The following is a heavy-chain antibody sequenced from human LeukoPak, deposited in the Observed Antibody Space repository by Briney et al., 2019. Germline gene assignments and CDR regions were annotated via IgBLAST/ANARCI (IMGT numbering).Heavy chain of an antibody. V-gene: IGHV7-4-1*02. CDR2: INTNSGNP. CDR3: ARPSGRFGGFDDAFAL. J-gene: IGHJ3*01. Sequence: ASVKVSCKASGYTFTSYAMNWVRQAPGQGLEWMGWINTNSGNPTYAQAFTGRFVFSLDTSVNTAYLQISSLKAEDTAAYYCARPSGRFGGFDDAFALWGQGTMVTVSS. CDR1: GYTFTSYA. D-gene: IGHD3-10*01.